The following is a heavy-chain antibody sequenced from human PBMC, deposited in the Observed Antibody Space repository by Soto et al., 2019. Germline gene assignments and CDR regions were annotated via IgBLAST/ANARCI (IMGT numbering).Heavy chain of an antibody. J-gene: IGHJ4*02. CDR3: ARGGVNGDYFDS. Sequence: QVQLVQSGSELKKPGASVKVSCKASGYTFTSYAMNWVRQAPGQGLEWMGWINTNTGNPTYAQGVVGRFVFSLGTSVSTAYLQICSLKAEDTAVYYCARGGVNGDYFDSWGQGTLVTVSS. CDR2: INTNTGNP. D-gene: IGHD4-17*01. CDR1: GYTFTSYA. V-gene: IGHV7-4-1*01.